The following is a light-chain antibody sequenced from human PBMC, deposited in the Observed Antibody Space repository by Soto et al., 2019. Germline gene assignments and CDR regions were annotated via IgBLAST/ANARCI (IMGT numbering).Light chain of an antibody. CDR2: DAS. CDR1: QSVSSY. Sequence: EIVLTQSPATLSLSPGERATLSCRASQSVSSYLAWYQQKPGQAPRLLIYDASNRATGIPARFSGSGSGTDFTLTITSLEPEDFAVYYCQQRVSWPLTFGQGTKVEFK. V-gene: IGKV3-11*01. CDR3: QQRVSWPLT. J-gene: IGKJ1*01.